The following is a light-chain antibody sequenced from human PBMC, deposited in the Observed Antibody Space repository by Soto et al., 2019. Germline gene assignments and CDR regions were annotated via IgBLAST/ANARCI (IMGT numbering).Light chain of an antibody. CDR2: EVS. Sequence: QSALTQPASVSGSPGQSITISCTGNSSDVGGYNYVSWYQQHPGTAPKLMIYEVSNRPSGVSNRFSGSKSGNTASLTISGLQAEDEADYYCSSYTSSSTVVFGGGTKLTVL. V-gene: IGLV2-14*01. J-gene: IGLJ2*01. CDR3: SSYTSSSTVV. CDR1: SSDVGGYNY.